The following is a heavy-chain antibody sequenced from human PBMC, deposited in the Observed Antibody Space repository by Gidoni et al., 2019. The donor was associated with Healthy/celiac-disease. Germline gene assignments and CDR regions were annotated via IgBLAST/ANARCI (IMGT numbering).Heavy chain of an antibody. J-gene: IGHJ5*02. Sequence: QVQLQQWGAGLLKPSETLSLTCAVYGGSFSGYYWRWIRQPPGKGLEWIGEINHSGSTNYNPSLKSRVTISVDTSKNQFSLKLSSVTAADTAVYYCARAGFWSGYYTGRGSSRWFDPWGQGTLVTVSS. V-gene: IGHV4-34*01. CDR3: ARAGFWSGYYTGRGSSRWFDP. D-gene: IGHD3-3*01. CDR1: GGSFSGYY. CDR2: INHSGST.